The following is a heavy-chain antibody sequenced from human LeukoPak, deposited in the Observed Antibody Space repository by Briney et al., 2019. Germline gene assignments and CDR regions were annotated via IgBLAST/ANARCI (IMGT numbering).Heavy chain of an antibody. V-gene: IGHV4-34*01. CDR3: ARANWNDVLDY. D-gene: IGHD1-1*01. J-gene: IGHJ4*02. CDR1: GGSFSAYY. Sequence: PSETLSLTCAVYGGSFSAYYWSWIRQPPGKGLEWIGEINHSGSTNYNPSLKSRVTISVDTSKNQFSLKLSSVTAADTAVYYCARANWNDVLDYWGQGTLVTVSS. CDR2: INHSGST.